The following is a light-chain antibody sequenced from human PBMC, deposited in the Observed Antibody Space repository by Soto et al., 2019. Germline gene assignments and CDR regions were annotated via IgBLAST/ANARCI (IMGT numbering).Light chain of an antibody. V-gene: IGKV1-12*01. CDR3: LQVSSFPRT. Sequence: DIQMTQSPSSLSAVVGDIVTITWRASRGIGDRLAWFQQKPGKAPQFLIQTASNLQSGVPSRFSGSGSGTEFSLSINSLQPEDIATYYCLQVSSFPRTFGQGTKLDIK. CDR2: TAS. CDR1: RGIGDR. J-gene: IGKJ1*01.